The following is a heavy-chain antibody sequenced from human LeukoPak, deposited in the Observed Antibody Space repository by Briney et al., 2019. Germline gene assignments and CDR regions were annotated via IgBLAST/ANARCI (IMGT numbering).Heavy chain of an antibody. V-gene: IGHV4-34*01. CDR2: INHSGST. Sequence: SETLSLTCAVYGGSFSGYYWSWIRQPPGKGLEWIGEINHSGSTNYNPSLKSRVTFSVDTSKNQFSLKLSSVTAADTAVYYCARVLAAAGNNWFDPWGQGTLVTVSS. D-gene: IGHD6-13*01. CDR3: ARVLAAAGNNWFDP. CDR1: GGSFSGYY. J-gene: IGHJ5*02.